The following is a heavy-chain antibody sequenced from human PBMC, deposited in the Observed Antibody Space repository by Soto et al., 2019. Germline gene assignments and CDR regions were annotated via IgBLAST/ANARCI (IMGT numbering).Heavy chain of an antibody. CDR3: ANHPYNWNDNYYYYYMDV. V-gene: IGHV3-23*01. CDR2: ISGGAGST. Sequence: GGSLRLSCAASGFTFSTYAMSWVRQAPGKGLEWVSAISGGAGSTYYADSVKGRFTIARDNSKNTLYLQVNSLRAEDTAVYYCANHPYNWNDNYYYYYMDVWGKGTTVTVSS. D-gene: IGHD1-1*01. CDR1: GFTFSTYA. J-gene: IGHJ6*03.